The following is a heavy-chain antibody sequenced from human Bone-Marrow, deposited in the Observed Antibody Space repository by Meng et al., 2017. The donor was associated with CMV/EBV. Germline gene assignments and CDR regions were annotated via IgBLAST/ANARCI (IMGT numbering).Heavy chain of an antibody. D-gene: IGHD6-6*01. CDR3: ARLRIPARRVQYGLDA. CDR1: GGSISSYY. CDR2: ILYSGNT. V-gene: IGHV4-59*04. J-gene: IGHJ6*02. Sequence: GSLRLSCTVSGGSISSYYWAWIRQPPGNGLEWIGSILYSGNTYYKSSLKSRLVILVDTSKNQFSLRLSSVTAADTAVYYCARLRIPARRVQYGLDAWGQGTTVTVSS.